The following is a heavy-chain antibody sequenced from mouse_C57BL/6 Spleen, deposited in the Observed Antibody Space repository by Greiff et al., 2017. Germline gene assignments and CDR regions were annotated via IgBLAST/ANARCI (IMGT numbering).Heavy chain of an antibody. CDR3: TNGYYVPFAY. CDR1: GFNIKDYY. CDR2: IDPEDGDT. J-gene: IGHJ3*01. Sequence: VQLQQSGAELVRPGASVKLSCTASGFNIKDYYMHWVKQRPEQGLEWIGRIDPEDGDTEYAPKFQGKATMTADPSSNTAYLQLSSLTSEDTAVYYCTNGYYVPFAYWGQGTLVTVSA. D-gene: IGHD2-3*01. V-gene: IGHV14-1*01.